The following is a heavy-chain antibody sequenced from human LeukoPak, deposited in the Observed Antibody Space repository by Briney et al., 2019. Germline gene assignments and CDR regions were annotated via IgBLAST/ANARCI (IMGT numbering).Heavy chain of an antibody. CDR3: ARCPPYSSSWYNWFDP. D-gene: IGHD6-13*01. CDR2: IIPIFGTT. J-gene: IGHJ5*02. V-gene: IGHV1-69*13. CDR1: GYTFTSYD. Sequence: ASVKVSCKASGYTFTSYDINWVRQATGQGLEWMGGIIPIFGTTNYAQKFQGRVTITADESTSTAYMELSSLRSEDTAMYYCARCPPYSSSWYNWFDPWGQGTLVTVSS.